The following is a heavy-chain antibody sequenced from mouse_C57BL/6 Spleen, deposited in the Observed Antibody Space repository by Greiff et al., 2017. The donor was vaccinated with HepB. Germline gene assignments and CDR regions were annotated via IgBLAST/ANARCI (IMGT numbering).Heavy chain of an antibody. CDR3: ARQGGSGWDAWFAY. V-gene: IGHV5-9*01. J-gene: IGHJ3*01. D-gene: IGHD3-1*01. CDR1: GFTFSSYT. Sequence: EVQGVESGGGLVKPGGSLKLSCAASGFTFSSYTMSWVRQTPEKRLEWVATISGGGGNTYYPDSVKGRFTISRDNAKNTLYLQMSSLRSEDTALYYCARQGGSGWDAWFAYWGQGTLVTVSA. CDR2: ISGGGGNT.